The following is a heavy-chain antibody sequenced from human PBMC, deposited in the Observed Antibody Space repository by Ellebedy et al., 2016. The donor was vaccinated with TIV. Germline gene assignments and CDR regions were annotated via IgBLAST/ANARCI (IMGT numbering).Heavy chain of an antibody. D-gene: IGHD3-10*01. CDR2: IFIDGTT. V-gene: IGHV3-66*01. CDR3: ARETFNDVDLKLWGVLDM. CDR1: ELTVSGNY. Sequence: GGSLRLSCAASELTVSGNYVSWVRQAPGKGLEWVSVIFIDGTTYYADSVKGRFTISRDNSKNTLYIQMNSLRAEDTAVYYCARETFNDVDLKLWGVLDMWGQGTMVTVSS. J-gene: IGHJ3*02.